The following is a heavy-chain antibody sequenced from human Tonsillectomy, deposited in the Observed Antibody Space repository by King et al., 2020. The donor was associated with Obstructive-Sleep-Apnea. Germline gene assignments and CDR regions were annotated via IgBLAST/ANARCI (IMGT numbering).Heavy chain of an antibody. J-gene: IGHJ4*02. V-gene: IGHV1-69*10. CDR3: ATGTTGPKPDY. D-gene: IGHD1-1*01. CDR1: GGTFSNYA. Sequence: QLVQSGAEVKKPGSSVKVSCKASGGTFSNYAISWVRQAPGQGLEWMGAIIPILGIASSAQKFQGRVTITADKSTSTAYMELSSLKSEDTAVYYCATGTTGPKPDYWGQGTLVTVSS. CDR2: IIPILGIA.